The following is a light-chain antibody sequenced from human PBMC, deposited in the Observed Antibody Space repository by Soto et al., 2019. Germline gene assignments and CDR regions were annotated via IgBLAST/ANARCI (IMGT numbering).Light chain of an antibody. Sequence: IVMRQSPATLSVSPGESATLFCRASESVSSNLAWYQQKPGQAPRLLIYGASTMATGIPARFSGSGSGTEFTLTISSLQSEDLAVYYCQQYNKWPLAFGQGTKVEIK. CDR2: GAS. CDR1: ESVSSN. V-gene: IGKV3-15*01. J-gene: IGKJ1*01. CDR3: QQYNKWPLA.